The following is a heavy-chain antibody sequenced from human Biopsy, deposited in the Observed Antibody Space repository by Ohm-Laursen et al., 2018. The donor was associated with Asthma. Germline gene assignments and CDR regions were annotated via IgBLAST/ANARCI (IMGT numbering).Heavy chain of an antibody. CDR1: GGTFSNYA. J-gene: IGHJ6*02. V-gene: IGHV1-69*01. D-gene: IGHD2-15*01. CDR2: IIPMFGTT. Sequence: SSVKVSCKASGGTFSNYAISWVRQAPGQGFEWMGGIIPMFGTTNYAQKFQGRVTITADESTSTAYMELSSLRSDDTAVYYCASPTYCSGSSCINNYYYALDVWGQGTTVTVS. CDR3: ASPTYCSGSSCINNYYYALDV.